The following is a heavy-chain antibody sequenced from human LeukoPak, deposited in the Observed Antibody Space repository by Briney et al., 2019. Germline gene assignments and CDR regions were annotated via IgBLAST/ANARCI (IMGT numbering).Heavy chain of an antibody. D-gene: IGHD6-19*01. CDR1: GYTFSSYD. CDR2: MNPNNGNT. V-gene: IGHV1-8*01. J-gene: IGHJ4*02. CDR3: ARRVAGVDC. Sequence: ASVKVSCKASGYTFSSYDINWVRQAAGQGLEWVGWMNPNNGNTGYAQKFQGRVTMTRNTSISTAYMELSSLTSEDTAVYYCARRVAGVDCWGQGILVTVSS.